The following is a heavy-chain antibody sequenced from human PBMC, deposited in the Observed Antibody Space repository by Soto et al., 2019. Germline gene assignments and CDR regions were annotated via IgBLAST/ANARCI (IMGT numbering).Heavy chain of an antibody. Sequence: QVQLQESGPGLVKPSQTLSLTCTVSGGSISSGGYYWSWIRQHPGKGLEWIGYIYYSGSTYYNPSLKSRVTISVDTSKTPFSLKLSSVTAADTAVYYCARGGIAARTAFDPWGQGTLVTVSS. CDR2: IYYSGST. D-gene: IGHD6-6*01. J-gene: IGHJ5*02. CDR1: GGSISSGGYY. V-gene: IGHV4-31*03. CDR3: ARGGIAARTAFDP.